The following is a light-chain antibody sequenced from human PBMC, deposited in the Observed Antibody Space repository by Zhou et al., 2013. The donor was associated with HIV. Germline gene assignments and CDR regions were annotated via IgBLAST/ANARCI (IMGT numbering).Light chain of an antibody. CDR3: QQYGSSPRT. V-gene: IGKV3-20*01. J-gene: IGKJ2*01. CDR1: QSVSSSY. CDR2: DAS. Sequence: QSPGTLSLSPGERATLSCRASQSVSSSYLAWYQQKPGQAPRLLIYDASNRATGIPARFSGSGSGTDFTLTISSLEPEDFAVYYCQQYGSSPRTFGQGTKLEIK.